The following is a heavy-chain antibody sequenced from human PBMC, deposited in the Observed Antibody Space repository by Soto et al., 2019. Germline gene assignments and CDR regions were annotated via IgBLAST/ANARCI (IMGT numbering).Heavy chain of an antibody. CDR1: GYTFTSYG. Sequence: ASVKVSCKASGYTFTSYGISWVRQAPGQGLEWMGWISAYNGNTNYAQKLQGRVTMTTDTSTSTAYMELRSLRSDDTAAYYCARGGRSLDYFDFWSGDHHRFLPSCPGRLVTDSS. V-gene: IGHV1-18*01. J-gene: IGHJ5*02. D-gene: IGHD3-3*01. CDR3: ARGGRSLDYFDFWSGDHHRFLP. CDR2: ISAYNGNT.